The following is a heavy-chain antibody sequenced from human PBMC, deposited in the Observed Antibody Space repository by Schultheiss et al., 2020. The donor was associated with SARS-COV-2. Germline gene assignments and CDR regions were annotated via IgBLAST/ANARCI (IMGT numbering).Heavy chain of an antibody. CDR2: IFYSGST. J-gene: IGHJ4*02. CDR1: GGSISSGGNY. CDR3: ARSTGGSYAYFDY. D-gene: IGHD1-26*01. Sequence: SETLSLTCTVSGGSISSGGNYWGWIRQHPEKGLEWIGYIFYSGSTYYNPSLTSLVSISIDTSKNQFSLKLSSVTAADTAVYYCARSTGGSYAYFDYWGQGTLVTVSS. V-gene: IGHV4-31*01.